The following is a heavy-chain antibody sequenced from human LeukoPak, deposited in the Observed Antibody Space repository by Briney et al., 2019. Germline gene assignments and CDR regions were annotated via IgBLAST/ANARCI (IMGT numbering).Heavy chain of an antibody. CDR2: IIPIFGTA. Sequence: ASVKVSCKASGGTFSSYAISWVRQAPGQGLEWMGGIIPIFGTANYAQKFQGRVTITADESTSTAYMELSSLRSDDTAVYYCAREAYSPDGAGAFDIWGQGTMVTVSS. J-gene: IGHJ3*02. D-gene: IGHD6-13*01. CDR1: GGTFSSYA. V-gene: IGHV1-69*13. CDR3: AREAYSPDGAGAFDI.